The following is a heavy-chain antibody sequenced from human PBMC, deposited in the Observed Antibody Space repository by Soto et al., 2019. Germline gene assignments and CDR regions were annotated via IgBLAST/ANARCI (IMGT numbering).Heavy chain of an antibody. D-gene: IGHD6-19*01. CDR2: ISGSGGTT. J-gene: IGHJ3*02. V-gene: IGHV3-23*01. CDR1: GFTFSSYA. CDR3: AKTANGWFSAFDI. Sequence: ESGGGLVPPGGSLRLSCAASGFTFSSYAMSWVRQAPGKGLEWVSAISGSGGTTYYADSVKGRFTFSRDNSKNTLYLQMNSLRAEDTAVYYCAKTANGWFSAFDIWGQGTMVTVSS.